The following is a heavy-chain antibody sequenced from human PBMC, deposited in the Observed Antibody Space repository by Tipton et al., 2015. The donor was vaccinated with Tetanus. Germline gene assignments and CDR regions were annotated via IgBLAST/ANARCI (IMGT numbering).Heavy chain of an antibody. V-gene: IGHV4-39*01. CDR3: AGRKGFYRPFDY. D-gene: IGHD3-16*02. CDR2: IYHTGGS. Sequence: TLSLTCIVSGASMSGSGHYGAWVRQSPGKGLEWIGGIYHTGGSYYLPSFKSRVTLSVDTSKDQFSLRLSSVTAADTAVYYCAGRKGFYRPFDYWGLGILVTVSS. J-gene: IGHJ4*02. CDR1: GASMSGSGHY.